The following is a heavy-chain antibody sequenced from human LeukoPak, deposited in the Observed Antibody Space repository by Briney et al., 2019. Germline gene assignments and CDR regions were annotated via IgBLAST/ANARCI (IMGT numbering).Heavy chain of an antibody. J-gene: IGHJ3*02. Sequence: GGSLRLSCAASGFTFSSYAMHWVRQAPGKGLEYVSAISSNGGSTYYANSVKGRFTISRDNSKNTLYLQMNSLRAEDTAVYYCAKDSVFGAVIISDDAFDIWGQGTMVTVSS. V-gene: IGHV3-64*01. CDR1: GFTFSSYA. D-gene: IGHD3-3*01. CDR3: AKDSVFGAVIISDDAFDI. CDR2: ISSNGGST.